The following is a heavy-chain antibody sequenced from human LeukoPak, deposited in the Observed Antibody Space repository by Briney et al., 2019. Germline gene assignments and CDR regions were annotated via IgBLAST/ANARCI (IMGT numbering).Heavy chain of an antibody. CDR3: ARDASDIVVVPAAVGPFDL. CDR1: GFTFSSYA. J-gene: IGHJ4*02. V-gene: IGHV3-64*01. D-gene: IGHD2-2*01. Sequence: PGGSLRLSCAASGFTFSSYAMYWVRRTPGKGLGYVSVISGIGVSTHYATSVRGRCSISRDNSKNKLYLQMGSLRAEDMAVYYCARDASDIVVVPAAVGPFDLWGQGTLVTVSS. CDR2: ISGIGVST.